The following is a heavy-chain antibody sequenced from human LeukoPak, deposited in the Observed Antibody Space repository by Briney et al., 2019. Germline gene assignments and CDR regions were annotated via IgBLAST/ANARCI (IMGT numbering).Heavy chain of an antibody. CDR3: AELGITMIGGV. Sequence: PGGSLRLSCAASGFTFSNYEMNWVRQAPGKGLEWVSYISSSGSTIYYADSVKGRFTVSRDNAKNSLYLQMNSLRAEDTAVYYCAELGITMIGGVWGKGTTVTISS. CDR2: ISSSGSTI. V-gene: IGHV3-48*03. D-gene: IGHD3-10*02. J-gene: IGHJ6*04. CDR1: GFTFSNYE.